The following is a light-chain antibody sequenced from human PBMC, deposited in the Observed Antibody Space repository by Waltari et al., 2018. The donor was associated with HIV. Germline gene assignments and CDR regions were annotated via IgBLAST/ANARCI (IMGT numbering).Light chain of an antibody. Sequence: DIQMTQSPSPLSASLRDRVTITSRASQSVSYWLTWYQQKPGKAPKLLISKASSLKSGVPSRFSGSGSGTEFTLNISSLQPDDFATYYCQQYNRYPYTFGQGTKLEIK. V-gene: IGKV1-5*03. CDR1: QSVSYW. CDR3: QQYNRYPYT. CDR2: KAS. J-gene: IGKJ2*01.